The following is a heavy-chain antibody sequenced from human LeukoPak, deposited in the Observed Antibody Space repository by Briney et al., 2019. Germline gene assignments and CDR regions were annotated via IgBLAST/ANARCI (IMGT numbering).Heavy chain of an antibody. J-gene: IGHJ4*02. CDR1: GFTFSSYA. Sequence: PGRSLRLSCAASGFTFSSYAMHWVRQAPGKGLEWVAVISYDGNNKYYAGSVKGRFTISRDNSKNTLYLQMNSLRAEDTAVYYCAREPPGMVATGEYDYWGQGTLVTVSS. CDR2: ISYDGNNK. CDR3: AREPPGMVATGEYDY. D-gene: IGHD5-12*01. V-gene: IGHV3-30*04.